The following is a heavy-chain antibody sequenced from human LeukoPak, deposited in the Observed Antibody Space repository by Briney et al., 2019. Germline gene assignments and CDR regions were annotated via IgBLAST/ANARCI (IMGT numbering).Heavy chain of an antibody. V-gene: IGHV3-53*01. CDR2: IYRGGST. CDR1: GFTVSRNY. CDR3: ARDRPDAFDI. Sequence: GGSLRLSCAASGFTVSRNYMSWVRQAPGKGLEWVSVIYRGGSTYYADSVKGRFTISRDNSKNTLYLQMNSLRVEDTAVYYCARDRPDAFDIWGQGTMVTVS. J-gene: IGHJ3*02.